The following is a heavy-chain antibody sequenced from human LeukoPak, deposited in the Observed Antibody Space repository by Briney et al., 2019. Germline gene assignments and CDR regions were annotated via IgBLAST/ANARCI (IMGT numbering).Heavy chain of an antibody. D-gene: IGHD3-9*01. V-gene: IGHV3-30-3*01. Sequence: PGGSLRLSCAASGFTFSSYAMHWVRQAPGKGLEWVAVVSYDGSNEYYADSAKGRFTISRDNSKNTLYLQMNSLRAEDSAVYYCARDFVLRYFDWLLFLDYWGQGTLVTVSS. CDR2: VSYDGSNE. CDR3: ARDFVLRYFDWLLFLDY. CDR1: GFTFSSYA. J-gene: IGHJ4*02.